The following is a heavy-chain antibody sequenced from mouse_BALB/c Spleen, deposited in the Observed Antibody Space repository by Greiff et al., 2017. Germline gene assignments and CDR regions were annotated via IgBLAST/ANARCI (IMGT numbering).Heavy chain of an antibody. J-gene: IGHJ2*01. V-gene: IGHV2-9*02. CDR3: ARDGYYLDY. CDR1: GFSLTSYG. D-gene: IGHD2-2*01. CDR2: IWAGGST. Sequence: VKLMESGPGLVAPSQSLSITCTVSGFSLTSYGVYWVRQPPGKGLVWLGVIWAGGSTNYNSALMSRLSISKDNSKSQVFLNMNSLQTDDTAMYYCARDGYYLDYWGQGTTLTVSS.